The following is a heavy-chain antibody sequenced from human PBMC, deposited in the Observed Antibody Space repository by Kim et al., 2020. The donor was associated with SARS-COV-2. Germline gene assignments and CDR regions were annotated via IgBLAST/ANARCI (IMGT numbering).Heavy chain of an antibody. Sequence: SGGTNYAQKLQGRVTMTRDTSISTAYMELSRLRSDDTAVYYCAKTWDLGYWGQGTLVTVSS. V-gene: IGHV1-2*02. CDR2: SGGT. CDR3: AKTWDLGY. D-gene: IGHD1-26*01. J-gene: IGHJ4*02.